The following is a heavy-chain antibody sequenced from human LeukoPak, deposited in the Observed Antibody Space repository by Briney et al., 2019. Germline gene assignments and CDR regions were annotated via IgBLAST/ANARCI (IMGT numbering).Heavy chain of an antibody. CDR1: GGSISSGSYY. V-gene: IGHV4-61*02. Sequence: SETLSLTCTVSGGSISSGSYYWSWIRQPAGKGLEWIGRIYTSGSTNYNPSLKSRVTISVDTSKNQFSLKLSSVTAADTAVYYCARTGYSSSWYWGKGCFDYWGQGTLVTVSS. D-gene: IGHD6-13*01. CDR2: IYTSGST. J-gene: IGHJ4*02. CDR3: ARTGYSSSWYWGKGCFDY.